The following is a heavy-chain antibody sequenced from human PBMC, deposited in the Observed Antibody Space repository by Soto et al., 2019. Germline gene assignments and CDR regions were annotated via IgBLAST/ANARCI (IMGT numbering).Heavy chain of an antibody. Sequence: GGSLRLSCASSVFSFGIYAMRWVRQAPGKGLDLVSGITYSGGNRKYADSVKGRFTISIDNSKDMLYLHMSSLGADDTSVYYCAREYLDYGPDVWGQGTSVTVSS. V-gene: IGHV3-23*01. CDR2: ITYSGGNR. CDR3: AREYLDYGPDV. CDR1: VFSFGIYA. J-gene: IGHJ6*01.